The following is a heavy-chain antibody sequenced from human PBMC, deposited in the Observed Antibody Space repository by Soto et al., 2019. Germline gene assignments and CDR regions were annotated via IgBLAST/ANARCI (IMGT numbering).Heavy chain of an antibody. Sequence: QITLKESGPTLVKPTQTLTLTCTFSGFSLSTSGVGVGWVRQPPGKALEWLALIYWDDDKRYSPYLKSRLTISKDTFKTQVVLTMTNPDPVDTATYYCARLSGQRGGYYYYGMDVWGQGTTVTVSS. CDR3: ARLSGQRGGYYYYGMDV. CDR2: IYWDDDK. D-gene: IGHD6-25*01. J-gene: IGHJ6*02. V-gene: IGHV2-5*02. CDR1: GFSLSTSGVG.